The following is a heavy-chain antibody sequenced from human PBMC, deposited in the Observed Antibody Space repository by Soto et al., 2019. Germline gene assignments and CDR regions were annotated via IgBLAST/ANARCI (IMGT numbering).Heavy chain of an antibody. J-gene: IGHJ5*02. Sequence: PSETLSLTCTVSGGSISGHYWSWIRQPAGKGLEWIGRIYRSGSANFNPSLKSRVTMSVDTSKNQFSLNLRSVTAADTAVYFCARDSQIWFDPWGQGALVTVSS. CDR3: ARDSQIWFDP. CDR1: GGSISGHY. CDR2: IYRSGSA. V-gene: IGHV4-4*07.